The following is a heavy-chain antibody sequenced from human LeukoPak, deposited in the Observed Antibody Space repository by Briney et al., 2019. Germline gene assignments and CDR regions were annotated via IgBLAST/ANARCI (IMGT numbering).Heavy chain of an antibody. CDR1: GGTFSSYA. V-gene: IGHV1-69*04. CDR2: IIPSLGIA. Sequence: AASVKVSCKASGGTFSSYAISWVRQAPGQGLEWMGRIIPSLGIANYAQKFQGRVTITADKSTSTAYMELSSLRSEDTAVYYCARVSFRSPDPGTQYYYYGMDVWGQGTTVTVSS. D-gene: IGHD1-1*01. CDR3: ARVSFRSPDPGTQYYYYGMDV. J-gene: IGHJ6*02.